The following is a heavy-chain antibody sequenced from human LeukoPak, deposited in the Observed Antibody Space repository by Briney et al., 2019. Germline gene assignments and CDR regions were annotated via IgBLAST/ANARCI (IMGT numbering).Heavy chain of an antibody. CDR1: GFTFSTNA. Sequence: GGSLRLSCAGSGFTFSTNAMSWVRQAPGKGLEWISGISGSGASTYYADSVTGRFTISRDNSRNTLYLQMNSLRGDDTAVYYCAKDVGKWESLHFFDYWGQGTLVTVSS. CDR3: AKDVGKWESLHFFDY. V-gene: IGHV3-23*01. CDR2: ISGSGAST. J-gene: IGHJ4*02. D-gene: IGHD1-26*01.